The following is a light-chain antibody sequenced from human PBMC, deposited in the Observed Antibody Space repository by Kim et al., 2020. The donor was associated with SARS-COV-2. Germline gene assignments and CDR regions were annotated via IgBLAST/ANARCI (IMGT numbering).Light chain of an antibody. V-gene: IGKV4-1*01. CDR3: QQYYSTPYT. J-gene: IGKJ2*01. CDR1: QSVLYSSNNKNY. Sequence: DIVMTQSPDSLAVSLGERATINCESSQSVLYSSNNKNYLAWYQQKPGQPAKLLIYWASTRESGVPDRFSGSGSGTDFTLTISSLQAEDVAVYYCQQYYSTPYTFGQGTKLEI. CDR2: WAS.